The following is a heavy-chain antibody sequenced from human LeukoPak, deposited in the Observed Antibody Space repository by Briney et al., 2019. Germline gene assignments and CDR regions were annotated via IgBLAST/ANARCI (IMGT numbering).Heavy chain of an antibody. V-gene: IGHV4-38-2*01. CDR3: ATNVTYSFDN. D-gene: IGHD2-21*02. CDR2: IHHGGST. Sequence: PSETLSLTCAVSAYSISSGYYWGWIRQPPGKGLEWIGSIHHGGSTYYNPSLKSRITISIDRSKNQFSLKLNSVTAADLAVYYCATNVTYSFDNWGQGTLVTVPS. CDR1: AYSISSGYY. J-gene: IGHJ4*02.